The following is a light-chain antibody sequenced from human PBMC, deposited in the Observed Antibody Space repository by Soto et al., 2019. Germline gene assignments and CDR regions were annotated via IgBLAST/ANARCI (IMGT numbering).Light chain of an antibody. V-gene: IGKV2-30*01. CDR1: QGLVYSDGDTY. CDR2: KVS. CDR3: MQYGSSPLT. Sequence: DVVMTQSPLSLPVTLGQPASISCKSSQGLVYSDGDTYLSWFQQRPGQSPRRLIYKVSSRDSGVPDRFSGSGSGTDFTLKISRVEAEDVGVYYCMQYGSSPLTFGGGTKVDIK. J-gene: IGKJ4*01.